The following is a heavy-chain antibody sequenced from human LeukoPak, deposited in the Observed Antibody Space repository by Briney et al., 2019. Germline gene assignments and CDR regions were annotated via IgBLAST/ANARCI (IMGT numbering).Heavy chain of an antibody. Sequence: SETLSLTCTVSGGPIGSGYYWAWIRQPPGKGLEWIGSIHYGGTTHYNPSLKSRVTISVDTSKNQFSLKLSSVTAADTAVYYCARREQWPYYFDYWGQGTLVTVSS. CDR2: IHYGGTT. CDR3: ARREQWPYYFDY. CDR1: GGPIGSGYY. J-gene: IGHJ4*02. V-gene: IGHV4-39*01. D-gene: IGHD6-19*01.